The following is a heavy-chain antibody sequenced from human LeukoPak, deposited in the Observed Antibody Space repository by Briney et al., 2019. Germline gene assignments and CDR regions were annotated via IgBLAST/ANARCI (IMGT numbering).Heavy chain of an antibody. CDR3: ARVNDDGRAPWFDP. J-gene: IGHJ5*02. D-gene: IGHD3-22*01. CDR1: GYSISSGYY. V-gene: IGHV4-38-2*02. CDR2: IYHSGST. Sequence: SETLSLTCTVSGYSISSGYYWGWIRQPPGKGLEWIGSIYHSGSTCYNPSLKSRVTISVDTSKNQFSLKLSSVTAADTAVYYCARVNDDGRAPWFDPWGQGTLVTVSS.